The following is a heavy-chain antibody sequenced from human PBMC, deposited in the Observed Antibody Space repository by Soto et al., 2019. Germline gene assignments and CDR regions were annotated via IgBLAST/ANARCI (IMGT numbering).Heavy chain of an antibody. Sequence: SETLSLTCTVSGGSISGYYWSWIRQPPGKGLEWIGYIDYSGSTNYNPSLKSRVTISVDTSKNQFSLKLSSVTAADTAVYYCARGSSTVTTGYPWATYYSGTDVRDQGTTVTASS. D-gene: IGHD4-17*01. CDR3: ARGSSTVTTGYPWATYYSGTDV. CDR2: IDYSGST. V-gene: IGHV4-59*01. CDR1: GGSISGYY. J-gene: IGHJ6*02.